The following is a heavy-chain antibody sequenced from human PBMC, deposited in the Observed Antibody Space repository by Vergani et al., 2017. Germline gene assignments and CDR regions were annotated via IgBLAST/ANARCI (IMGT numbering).Heavy chain of an antibody. CDR1: GFTFSSYA. V-gene: IGHV3-23*01. D-gene: IGHD3-3*01. J-gene: IGHJ3*02. CDR3: AKITIFGVVIRGGAFDI. CDR2: ISGIGGST. Sequence: EVQLLESGGGLVQPGGSLRLSCAASGFTFSSYAMSWVRQAPGKGLEWVSAISGIGGSTYYADSVKGRFTISRDNSKNTLYLQMNSLRAEDTAVYYCAKITIFGVVIRGGAFDIWGQGTMVTVSS.